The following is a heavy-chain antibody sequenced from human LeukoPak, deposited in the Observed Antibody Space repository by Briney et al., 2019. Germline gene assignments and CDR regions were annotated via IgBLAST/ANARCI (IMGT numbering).Heavy chain of an antibody. CDR3: ARARPARAVAGLFDY. CDR2: IWYDGSNK. CDR1: GFTFSSYG. D-gene: IGHD6-19*01. Sequence: PGGSLRLSCAASGFTFSSYGMHWVRQAPGKGLEWVAVIWYDGSNKYYADSVKGRFTISRDNSKNTLYLQMNSLRAEDTAVYYCARARPARAVAGLFDYWGQGTLATVSS. V-gene: IGHV3-33*08. J-gene: IGHJ4*02.